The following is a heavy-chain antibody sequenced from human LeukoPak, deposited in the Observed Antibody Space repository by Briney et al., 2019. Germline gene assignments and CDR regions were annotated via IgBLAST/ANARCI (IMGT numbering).Heavy chain of an antibody. V-gene: IGHV4-59*01. Sequence: SETLSLTCTVSGVSISTYYWSWIRQPPGKGLEWIGYNYRGSTNYNPSLKGRVTIPVDTSKNQFSLKLSSATAADTAVYYCARGDAAMNLVRNWGQGTLVTVSS. J-gene: IGHJ4*02. CDR2: NYRGST. CDR3: ARGDAAMNLVRN. D-gene: IGHD5-18*01. CDR1: GVSISTYY.